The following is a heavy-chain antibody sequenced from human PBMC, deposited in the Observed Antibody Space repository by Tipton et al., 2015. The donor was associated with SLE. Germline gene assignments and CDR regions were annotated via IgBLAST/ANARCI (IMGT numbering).Heavy chain of an antibody. J-gene: IGHJ3*02. V-gene: IGHV4-30-2*01. CDR3: AREAVGSGFGAFDI. CDR1: GVSITTDGYY. D-gene: IGHD3-3*01. Sequence: TLSLTCLVSGVSITTDGYYWSWIRQPPGKGLEWIGEINHSGGTNYNPSLKSRVTTSLDLSKNQFSLKLTSVTAADTAVYYCAREAVGSGFGAFDIWGRGTMVTVSS. CDR2: INHSGGT.